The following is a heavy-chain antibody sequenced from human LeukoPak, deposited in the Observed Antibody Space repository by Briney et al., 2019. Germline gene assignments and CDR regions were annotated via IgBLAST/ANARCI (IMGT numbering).Heavy chain of an antibody. CDR2: INWNSRAV. Sequence: GGSLRLSCAASGFTFDEYAMHWVRQAPGKGLEWVSSINWNSRAVDYADSVKGRFTISRDNAKKTLYLQMNSLRAEDTAVYYCARGGKQLDPPGGSGWYRSVTRQADYWGQGTLVTVSS. J-gene: IGHJ4*02. D-gene: IGHD6-19*01. CDR1: GFTFDEYA. CDR3: ARGGKQLDPPGGSGWYRSVTRQADY. V-gene: IGHV3-9*01.